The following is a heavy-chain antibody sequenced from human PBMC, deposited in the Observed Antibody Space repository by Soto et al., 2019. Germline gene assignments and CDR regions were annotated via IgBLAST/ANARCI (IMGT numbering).Heavy chain of an antibody. Sequence: QVQLQESGPGLVKPSETLSLTCTVSGGSISNYHWSWIRQPPGKGLECIGYIYSSGSTHYNPSLKSRVTISVDTSKNEFSLKLTSVTAADTAMYYCARFSGYYSAFDYWGLGTPVTVSS. CDR2: IYSSGST. J-gene: IGHJ4*02. V-gene: IGHV4-59*01. CDR1: GGSISNYH. D-gene: IGHD1-26*01. CDR3: ARFSGYYSAFDY.